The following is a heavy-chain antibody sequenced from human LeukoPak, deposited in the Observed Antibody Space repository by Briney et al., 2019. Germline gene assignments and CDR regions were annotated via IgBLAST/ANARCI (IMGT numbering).Heavy chain of an antibody. D-gene: IGHD2-2*01. J-gene: IGHJ1*01. CDR3: ARRHGCSSTSCYPYFQH. V-gene: IGHV4-38-2*02. Sequence: SETLSLTCTVSGYSISSGYYWGWIRQPPGKGLEWIGSIYHSGSTYYNPSLKSRVTISVDTSKNQFSLKLSSVTAADTAVYYCARRHGCSSTSCYPYFQHWGQGTLVTVSS. CDR2: IYHSGST. CDR1: GYSISSGYY.